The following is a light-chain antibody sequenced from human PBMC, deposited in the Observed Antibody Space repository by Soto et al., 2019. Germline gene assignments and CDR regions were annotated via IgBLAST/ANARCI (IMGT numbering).Light chain of an antibody. CDR1: QSISSW. V-gene: IGKV1-5*03. Sequence: DILMTQSPSTLSASVGDGVTITCRASQSISSWLAWYQQRPGKAPKLLIYKASSLESGVPSRFSGSGSGTEFTLTISSLQPDDFATYYCQQYDSYAGWTFGQGTKVEIK. CDR3: QQYDSYAGWT. J-gene: IGKJ1*01. CDR2: KAS.